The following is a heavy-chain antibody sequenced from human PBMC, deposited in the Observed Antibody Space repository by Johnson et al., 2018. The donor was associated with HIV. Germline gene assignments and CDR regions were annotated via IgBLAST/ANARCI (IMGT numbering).Heavy chain of an antibody. CDR1: RFTFEDYA. CDR3: ARIPGRYCSGSSCVFDAFDI. J-gene: IGHJ3*02. CDR2: INWNSGTV. V-gene: IGHV3-9*01. D-gene: IGHD2-15*01. Sequence: VQLVESVGGLVQPGRSLRLSCAASRFTFEDYAMHWVRQAPGKGLEWVSGINWNSGTVAYADSVQGRFTISRDNAKKSLYLQMNSLRAEDTAVYYCARIPGRYCSGSSCVFDAFDIWGQGTMVTVSS.